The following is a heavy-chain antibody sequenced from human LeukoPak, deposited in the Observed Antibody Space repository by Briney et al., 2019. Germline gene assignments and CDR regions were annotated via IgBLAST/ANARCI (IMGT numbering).Heavy chain of an antibody. D-gene: IGHD6-19*01. CDR3: AKADSSGWYDLDY. J-gene: IGHJ4*02. CDR2: IYYSGST. CDR1: GGSVSSGSYY. Sequence: PSETLSLTCTVSGGSVSSGSYYWSWIRQPPGKGLEWIGYIYYSGSTNYNPSLKSRVTISVDTSKNQFSLKLSSVTAADTAVYYCAKADSSGWYDLDYWGQGTLVTVSS. V-gene: IGHV4-61*01.